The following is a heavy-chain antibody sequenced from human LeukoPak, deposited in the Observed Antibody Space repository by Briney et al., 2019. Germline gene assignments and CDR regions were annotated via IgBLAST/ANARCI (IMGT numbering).Heavy chain of an antibody. V-gene: IGHV1-69*05. D-gene: IGHD3-22*01. CDR1: GGTFSSSA. CDR2: IIPIFGTA. Sequence: ASVKVSCKASGGTFSSSAISWVRQAPGQGLEWMGRIIPIFGTANYAQKFQGRVTITTDESTSTAYMELSSLRSEDTAVYYCAGLYVSSGYYYAGGGFDYWGQGTLVTVSS. CDR3: AGLYVSSGYYYAGGGFDY. J-gene: IGHJ4*02.